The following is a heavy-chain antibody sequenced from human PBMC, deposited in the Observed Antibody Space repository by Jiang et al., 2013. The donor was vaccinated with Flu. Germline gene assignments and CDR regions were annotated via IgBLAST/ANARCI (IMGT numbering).Heavy chain of an antibody. D-gene: IGHD5-12*01. J-gene: IGHJ5*02. CDR1: GFSLTTSQVG. V-gene: IGHV2-5*05. Sequence: TQTLTLTCNVSGFSLTTSQVGVGWIRQPPGKALEWLGIIYWDDDKRYGPSLRSRLSITKDNSKNQVVLTMTNMDPMDTGTYYCAHRSGYDQNWFRPLGPGTLVTVSS. CDR3: AHRSGYDQNWFRP. CDR2: IYWDDDK.